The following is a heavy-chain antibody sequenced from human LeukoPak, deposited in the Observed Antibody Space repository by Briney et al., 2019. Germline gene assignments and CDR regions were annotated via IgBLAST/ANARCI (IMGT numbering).Heavy chain of an antibody. CDR1: GDSINNYY. V-gene: IGHV4-59*01. D-gene: IGHD1-1*01. CDR2: IYYSGST. J-gene: IGHJ3*01. Sequence: SETLSLTCIVSGDSINNYYWSWIRQPPGKGLEWIGHIYYSGSTNYNPSLKSRVTISVDTSKNQFSLKLSSVTAADTAVYYCARVKRDFWTFDVWGQGTMVSVSS. CDR3: ARVKRDFWTFDV.